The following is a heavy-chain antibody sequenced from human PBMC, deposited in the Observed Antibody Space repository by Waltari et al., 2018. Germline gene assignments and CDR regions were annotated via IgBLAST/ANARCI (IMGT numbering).Heavy chain of an antibody. CDR3: ARSGRADYLFDS. V-gene: IGHV3-53*01. Sequence: EVQLVESGGGLIQPGGSLRLACAASAFTVNTNYMSWVRQAPGKGLQWVSFMSIDGSTYYADFVKGRFTISRDNSKNTLYLQRNSLRGEDTAVYYCARSGRADYLFDSWGQGALVTVSS. D-gene: IGHD3-16*01. CDR2: MSIDGST. J-gene: IGHJ4*02. CDR1: AFTVNTNY.